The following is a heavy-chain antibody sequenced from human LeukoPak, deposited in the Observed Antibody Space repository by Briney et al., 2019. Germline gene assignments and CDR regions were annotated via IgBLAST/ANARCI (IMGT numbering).Heavy chain of an antibody. CDR2: IYWNDDK. CDR1: GFSPSTSGVG. V-gene: IGHV2-5*01. Sequence: SGPTLVNPTQTLTLTCTFSGFSPSTSGVGVGWIRQPPGKALEWLALIYWNDDKRYSPSLKSRLTITKDTSKNQVVLTMTNMDPVDTATYYCAHTSYYYGSGSYYKGNWFDPWGQGTLVTVSS. J-gene: IGHJ5*02. D-gene: IGHD3-10*01. CDR3: AHTSYYYGSGSYYKGNWFDP.